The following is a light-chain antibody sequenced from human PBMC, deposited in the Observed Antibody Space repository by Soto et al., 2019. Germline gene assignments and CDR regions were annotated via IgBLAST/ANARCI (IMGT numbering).Light chain of an antibody. J-gene: IGLJ1*01. CDR2: KNN. V-gene: IGLV1-44*01. Sequence: QSVLTQPPSASGTPGQRVTISCSGSSSNIETNTVNWYQQLPRTAPKLLIYKNNQRPSGVPDRFSGSKSGTSASLAISGLQAEDEADYYCAAWDDSLNGPRFVFGTGTKVTV. CDR1: SSNIETNT. CDR3: AAWDDSLNGPRFV.